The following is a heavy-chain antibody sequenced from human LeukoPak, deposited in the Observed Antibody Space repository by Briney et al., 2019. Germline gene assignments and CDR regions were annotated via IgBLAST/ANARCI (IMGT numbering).Heavy chain of an antibody. V-gene: IGHV1-3*01. Sequence: GASVKVSCKTSGYTFTRCAVHWVRQAPGQRLEWMGWIHADSGNTKYSQKLQGRVTIARDTSASTIYMELSSLRFEDTAVYYCARARGWQLWFGYWGQGTLVTVSS. CDR3: ARARGWQLWFGY. D-gene: IGHD3-10*01. CDR2: IHADSGNT. CDR1: GYTFTRCA. J-gene: IGHJ4*02.